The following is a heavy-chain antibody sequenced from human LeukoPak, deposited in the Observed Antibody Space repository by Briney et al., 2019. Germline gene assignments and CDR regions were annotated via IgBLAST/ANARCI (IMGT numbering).Heavy chain of an antibody. CDR3: ATVIGTNDPGAIDY. CDR1: GGTFSSYA. CDR2: IIPIFGTA. V-gene: IGHV1-69*05. J-gene: IGHJ4*02. Sequence: SVKVSCKASGGTFSSYAISWVRQAPGQGLEWMGGIIPIFGTANYAQKFQGRVTITTDESTSTAYMELSSLRSEDTAVYYCATVIGTNDPGAIDYWGQGTLVTVSS. D-gene: IGHD1-1*01.